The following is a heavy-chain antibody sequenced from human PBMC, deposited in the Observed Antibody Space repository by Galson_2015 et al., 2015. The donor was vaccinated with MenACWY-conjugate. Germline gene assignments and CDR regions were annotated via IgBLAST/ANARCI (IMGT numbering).Heavy chain of an antibody. J-gene: IGHJ5*02. Sequence: SLRLSCAVSGFSVTDDCLSWGRQAPGKGPEWIAMVDRVAATIYADSVRGRFTVSRDNFKNTVILQMNSLRAEDTAVYRCSRGYDWCSYFRAWGQGAQVTVSS. CDR3: SRGYDWCSYFRA. CDR1: GFSVTDDC. V-gene: IGHV3-53*01. CDR2: VDRVAAT. D-gene: IGHD2-8*01.